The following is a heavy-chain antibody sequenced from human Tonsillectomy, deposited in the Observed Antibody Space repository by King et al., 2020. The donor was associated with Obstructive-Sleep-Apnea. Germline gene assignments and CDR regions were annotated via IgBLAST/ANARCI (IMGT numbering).Heavy chain of an antibody. Sequence: VQLVESGGGLVQPGGSLRLSCAVSGFTFSDYAMSWVRQAPGKGLDWVSSISGSGGSTYHAESVKGRFTISRDNSKNTLYLQMNSLRADDPAEYYCAKSQGGPSAKYYYGMDVWGQGTTVTVSS. D-gene: IGHD3-16*01. J-gene: IGHJ6*02. CDR1: GFTFSDYA. V-gene: IGHV3-23*04. CDR2: ISGSGGST. CDR3: AKSQGGPSAKYYYGMDV.